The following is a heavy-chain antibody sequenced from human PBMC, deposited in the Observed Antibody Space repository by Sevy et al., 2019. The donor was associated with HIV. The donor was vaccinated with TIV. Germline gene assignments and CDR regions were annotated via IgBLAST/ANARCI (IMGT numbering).Heavy chain of an antibody. Sequence: GGSLRLSCAASGFTFSNYWMSWVRQAPGKGLEWVAKIKEDGSEKYYVDSVKGRFTISRDNAKNSLFLQMNSLRAEDTAVYFCARGETWGQGTLVTVSS. CDR2: IKEDGSEK. V-gene: IGHV3-7*01. J-gene: IGHJ5*02. CDR1: GFTFSNYW. CDR3: ARGET.